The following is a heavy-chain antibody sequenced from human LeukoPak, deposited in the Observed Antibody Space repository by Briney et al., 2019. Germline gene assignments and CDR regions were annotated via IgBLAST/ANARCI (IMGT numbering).Heavy chain of an antibody. V-gene: IGHV4-61*02. CDR1: GGSVSSGTYY. D-gene: IGHD5-24*01. Sequence: SQTLSLTCTVSGGSVSSGTYYWNWMRQPAVKGLEWIGRIFPGGNTYFNPSLKSRVAISVDSSKNQFSLTLSSVTAADTAVYYCAGNRDAYFLNAFDIWGQGTMVTVSS. J-gene: IGHJ3*02. CDR3: AGNRDAYFLNAFDI. CDR2: IFPGGNT.